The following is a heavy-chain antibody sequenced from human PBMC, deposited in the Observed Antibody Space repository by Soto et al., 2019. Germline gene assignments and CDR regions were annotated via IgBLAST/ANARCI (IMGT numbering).Heavy chain of an antibody. Sequence: QVQLQQWGAGLLKPSETLSLTCAVYGGSFSGYYWSWIRQPAGKGLEWIGKINHSGSTNYNPSLKSRVTISVDTSKNQFSLKLSSVTAADTAVYYCARGQIDRRIQRPYPRNYYYYGMDVWGQGTTVTVSS. V-gene: IGHV4-34*01. CDR2: INHSGST. J-gene: IGHJ6*02. CDR1: GGSFSGYY. CDR3: ARGQIDRRIQRPYPRNYYYYGMDV. D-gene: IGHD5-18*01.